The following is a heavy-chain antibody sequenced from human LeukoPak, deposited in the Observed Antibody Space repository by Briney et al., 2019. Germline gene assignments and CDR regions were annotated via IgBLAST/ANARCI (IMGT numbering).Heavy chain of an antibody. J-gene: IGHJ4*02. D-gene: IGHD3-16*01. CDR2: VIGDGSST. V-gene: IGHV3-74*01. CDR1: GFTFSRYW. CDR3: VRGGGYYFDY. Sequence: GGSLRLSCAASGFTFSRYWMPWVRQAPGQGLVWVSRVIGDGSSTSYGDSVKGRFTISRDNAKNTLYLQMNSLRAEDTAVYYCVRGGGYYFDYWGQGTLVTVSS.